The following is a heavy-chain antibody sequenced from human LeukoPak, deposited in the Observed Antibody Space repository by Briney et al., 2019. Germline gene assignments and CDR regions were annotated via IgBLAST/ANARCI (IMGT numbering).Heavy chain of an antibody. V-gene: IGHV4-38-2*02. CDR1: GYSISSGYY. CDR3: AGSTTGGAFDI. Sequence: SETLSLTCTVSGYSISSGYYWGWIRQPPGKGLEWIGSIYHSGSTYYNPSLKSRVTISVDTSKNQFPLKLSSVTAADTAVYYCAGSTTGGAFDIWGQGTMVTVSS. D-gene: IGHD5/OR15-5a*01. J-gene: IGHJ3*02. CDR2: IYHSGST.